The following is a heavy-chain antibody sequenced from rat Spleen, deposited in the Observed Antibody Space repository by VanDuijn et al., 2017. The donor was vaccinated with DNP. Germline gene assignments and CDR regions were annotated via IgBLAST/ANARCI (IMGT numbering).Heavy chain of an antibody. CDR1: GFTFSDYY. J-gene: IGHJ2*01. Sequence: EVQLVESGGGLVQPGRSLKLSCAASGFTFSDYYMAWVRQAPKKGLEWVATISYDVSTTYYRDSVKGRFTISRDNAKSTLYLQLDSLRSEDTATYSCARRSTWFDYWGQGVMVTVSS. CDR3: ARRSTWFDY. V-gene: IGHV5-7*01. CDR2: ISYDVSTT. D-gene: IGHD3-6*01.